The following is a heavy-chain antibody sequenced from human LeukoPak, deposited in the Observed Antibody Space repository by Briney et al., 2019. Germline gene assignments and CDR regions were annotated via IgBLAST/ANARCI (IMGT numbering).Heavy chain of an antibody. V-gene: IGHV3-21*01. Sequence: KTGGSLRLSCAASGFTFSSYNMNWVRQAPGKGLEWVSSISTSTSFIFYADSMEDRFTISRDNAKNSLYLQMNSLRAEDTAVYYCARVSSPSSNDAFDIWGQGTMVTVSS. D-gene: IGHD2-2*01. CDR3: ARVSSPSSNDAFDI. CDR1: GFTFSSYN. CDR2: ISTSTSFI. J-gene: IGHJ3*02.